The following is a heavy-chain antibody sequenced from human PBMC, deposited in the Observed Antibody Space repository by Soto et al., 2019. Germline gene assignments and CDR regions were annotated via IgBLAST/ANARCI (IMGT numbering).Heavy chain of an antibody. D-gene: IGHD2-2*01. CDR2: IYHTGGR. CDR1: RDSINNTYW. J-gene: IGHJ6*02. V-gene: IGHV4-4*02. Sequence: SETLSLTCFVSRDSINNTYWWSWVRPAPEKGMEWIGEIYHTGGRSYMPSLRGRLPLSVDTSKNQFSLKLTSVTAADTARYFCAGYCSRSIGPEDRYFALEVWGQGTTVTVSS. CDR3: AGYCSRSIGPEDRYFALEV.